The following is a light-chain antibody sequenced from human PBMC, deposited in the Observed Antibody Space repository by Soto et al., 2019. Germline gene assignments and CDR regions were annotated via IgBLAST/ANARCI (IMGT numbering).Light chain of an antibody. V-gene: IGKV3-20*01. J-gene: IGKJ4*02. Sequence: EIVLTQSPGTLSLSPGERATLSCRASQSVSSSYLAWYQQKPGQAPRLLIYGASSRATGIPDRFSGSGSGTDFTLTISRLEPEDWAVYYCQQYGSSPRVTFGGGTKVEIK. CDR3: QQYGSSPRVT. CDR2: GAS. CDR1: QSVSSSY.